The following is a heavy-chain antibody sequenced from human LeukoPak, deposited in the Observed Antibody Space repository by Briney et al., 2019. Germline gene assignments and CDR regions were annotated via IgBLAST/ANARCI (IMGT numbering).Heavy chain of an antibody. Sequence: ASVTVSYKASGYTFTSYGISWVREAPGQGLEWMGWISAYNGNTNYAQKLQGRVTITTDTSTSTAYMELRSLRSDDPAVYYCARGGETLRYSEFDPWGQGTLVTGSS. J-gene: IGHJ5*02. V-gene: IGHV1-18*01. CDR2: ISAYNGNT. CDR3: ARGGETLRYSEFDP. D-gene: IGHD3-9*01. CDR1: GYTFTSYG.